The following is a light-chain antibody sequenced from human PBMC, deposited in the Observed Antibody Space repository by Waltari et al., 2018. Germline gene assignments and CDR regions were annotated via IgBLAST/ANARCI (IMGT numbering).Light chain of an antibody. Sequence: EIALTQSPGTLSLSRGERATLPCSASQSIGRYLVRYQQKPGQAPRLLIYGASSRAAGIPDRFSGSGSGTDFSLTISRLEPEDFAVYYCQNHERLPAVFGQGTKVEIK. V-gene: IGKV3-20*01. CDR2: GAS. CDR1: QSIGRY. J-gene: IGKJ1*01. CDR3: QNHERLPAV.